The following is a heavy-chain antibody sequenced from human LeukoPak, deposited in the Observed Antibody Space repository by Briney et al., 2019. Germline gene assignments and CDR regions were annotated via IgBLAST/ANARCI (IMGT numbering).Heavy chain of an antibody. CDR3: ARDSQATVTTLWFDP. Sequence: SETLSLTCIVSGGSISNHHWSWIRQPAGKGLEYIGRVYGSGSTNYNPSLKSRVTMSVDTSRNQFSLKLTSVSAADTAVYYCARDSQATVTTLWFDPWGQGTLVTVSS. D-gene: IGHD4-17*01. CDR1: GGSISNHH. V-gene: IGHV4-4*07. CDR2: VYGSGST. J-gene: IGHJ5*02.